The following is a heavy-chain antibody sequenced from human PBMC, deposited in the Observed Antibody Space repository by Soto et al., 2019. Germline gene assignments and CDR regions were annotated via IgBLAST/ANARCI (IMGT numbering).Heavy chain of an antibody. CDR2: INPNSGGT. Sequence: QVQLVQSGAEVKKPGASVKVSCKASGYTFTGYYMHWVRQAPGQGLEWMGWINPNSGGTNYAQKFQGWVTMTRDTSISTAYMELSRLRSDDTAVYYCARGEYSYGPRRYYFDYWGQGTLVTVSS. CDR3: ARGEYSYGPRRYYFDY. CDR1: GYTFTGYY. V-gene: IGHV1-2*04. J-gene: IGHJ4*02. D-gene: IGHD5-18*01.